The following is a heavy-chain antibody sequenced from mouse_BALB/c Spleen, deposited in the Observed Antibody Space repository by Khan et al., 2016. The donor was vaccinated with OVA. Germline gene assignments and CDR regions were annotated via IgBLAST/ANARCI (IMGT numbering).Heavy chain of an antibody. CDR3: VRGGGTAPFAY. V-gene: IGHV5-15*02. J-gene: IGHJ3*01. CDR1: GFTFSDYG. Sequence: EVELVESGGGLVQPGGSRKLSCAASGFTFSDYGMAWVRQAPGKGPEWVAFISDLAYTIYYADTVTGRFTISRENAKKILYLARSSLRSEDTAMYYCVRGGGTAPFAYWGLGTLVTVSA. D-gene: IGHD1-2*01. CDR2: ISDLAYTI.